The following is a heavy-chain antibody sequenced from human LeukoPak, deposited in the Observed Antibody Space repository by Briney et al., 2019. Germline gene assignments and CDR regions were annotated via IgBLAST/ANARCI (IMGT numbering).Heavy chain of an antibody. CDR2: IFPADSDT. J-gene: IGHJ3*02. V-gene: IGHV5-51*01. CDR1: GYSFTTYW. CDR3: ARWVTADRGKKDAFDI. Sequence: GESLKISCKTSGYSFTTYWSGWVRQLPGRGLEWMGIIFPADSDTRYSPSFQGQVTVSADKSISTAYLQWSSLKASDTAMYYCARWVTADRGKKDAFDIWGQGTMVTVSS. D-gene: IGHD2-21*02.